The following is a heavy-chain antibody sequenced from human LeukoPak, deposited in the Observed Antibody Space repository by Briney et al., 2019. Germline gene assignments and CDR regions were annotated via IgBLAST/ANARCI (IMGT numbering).Heavy chain of an antibody. D-gene: IGHD2-15*01. CDR1: GYTFDGYY. V-gene: IGHV1-2*02. Sequence: ASVKVSCKASGYTFDGYYIHWVRRAPGQGLEWLGWINPDKGATKTAQKFRDRVIMTTDKSLAIAYMEVTNLTSDDTAVYTRSSWDCSSGSCYTNMNFDHWGQGSLVTVSS. CDR3: SSWDCSSGSCYTNMNFDH. J-gene: IGHJ4*02. CDR2: INPDKGAT.